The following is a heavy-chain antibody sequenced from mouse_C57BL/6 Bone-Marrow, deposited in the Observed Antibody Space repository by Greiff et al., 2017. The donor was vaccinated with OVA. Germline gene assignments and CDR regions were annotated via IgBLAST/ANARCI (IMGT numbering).Heavy chain of an antibody. J-gene: IGHJ2*01. CDR3: AIGSTMITTDY. Sequence: QVQLQQSGAELVRPGTSVKVSCKASGYAFTNYLIEWVKQRPGQGLEWIGVINPGSGSTNYNEKFKGKATLTADKSSSTAYMQLSGLTSEDSAVYYCAIGSTMITTDYWGQGTTLTVSS. D-gene: IGHD2-4*01. V-gene: IGHV1-54*01. CDR2: INPGSGST. CDR1: GYAFTNYL.